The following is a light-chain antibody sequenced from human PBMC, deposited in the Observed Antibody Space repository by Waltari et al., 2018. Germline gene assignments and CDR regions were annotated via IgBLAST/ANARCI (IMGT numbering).Light chain of an antibody. V-gene: IGKV3-20*01. CDR1: QSVSSSY. CDR2: GAS. J-gene: IGKJ3*01. CDR3: QQYYSSPFT. Sequence: EIVLTQSPGTLSLSPGERATLSCRASQSVSSSYLAWYQQKPGQAPRLLIYGASSRATGIPDRFSGSGSGTDFTLTISSLQAEDVAVYYCQQYYSSPFTFGPGTKVHIK.